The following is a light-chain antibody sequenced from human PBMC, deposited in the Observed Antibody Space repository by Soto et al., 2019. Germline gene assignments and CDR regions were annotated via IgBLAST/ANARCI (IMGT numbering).Light chain of an antibody. CDR1: SRDVGGYDY. CDR3: SSYSISTAYL. J-gene: IGLJ1*01. V-gene: IGLV2-14*01. Sequence: QSVLTQPASVSGAPGQSITISCTGTSRDVGGYDYVSWYQLHPGKAPKLMVFEVNNRPSGVSYRFSGSKSGNTASLTISGLQAEDEADYFCSSYSISTAYLFGTGTKVHRP. CDR2: EVN.